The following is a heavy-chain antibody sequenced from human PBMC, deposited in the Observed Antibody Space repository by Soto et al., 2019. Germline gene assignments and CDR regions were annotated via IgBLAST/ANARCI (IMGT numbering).Heavy chain of an antibody. Sequence: GGSLRISCAACGFTFSNAWMNWVRQAPGKGLEWVGRIKSKTDGGTTDYAAPVKGRFTISRDDSKNTLYLQMNSLKTEDTAVYYCTTDLLLWFGELPISWGQGTLVTVSS. J-gene: IGHJ5*02. CDR3: TTDLLLWFGELPIS. V-gene: IGHV3-15*07. CDR2: IKSKTDGGTT. D-gene: IGHD3-10*01. CDR1: GFTFSNAW.